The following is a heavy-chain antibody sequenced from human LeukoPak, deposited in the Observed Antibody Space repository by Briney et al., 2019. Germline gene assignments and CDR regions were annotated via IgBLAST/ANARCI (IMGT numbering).Heavy chain of an antibody. V-gene: IGHV6-1*01. D-gene: IGHD3-10*01. CDR2: TYYRSKWYN. CDR1: GDSVSSNSAA. Sequence: SQTLSLTCAISGDSVSSNSAAWNWIRQSPSRGLEWLGRTYYRSKWYNDYAVSVQGRITINPDTSKNRFSLQLNSVTPEDTAVYYCAREGFRELLNAPFDYWGQGTLVTVSS. CDR3: AREGFRELLNAPFDY. J-gene: IGHJ4*02.